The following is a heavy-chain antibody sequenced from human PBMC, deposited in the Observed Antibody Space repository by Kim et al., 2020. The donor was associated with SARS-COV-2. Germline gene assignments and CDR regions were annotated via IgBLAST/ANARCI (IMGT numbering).Heavy chain of an antibody. CDR3: ARRAYSSGWWYFDY. D-gene: IGHD6-19*01. Sequence: ADSGKGRFTISRDKAKNTLYLQMNSLRVEDTAVYYCARRAYSSGWWYFDYWGQGTLVTVSS. V-gene: IGHV3-74*01. J-gene: IGHJ4*02.